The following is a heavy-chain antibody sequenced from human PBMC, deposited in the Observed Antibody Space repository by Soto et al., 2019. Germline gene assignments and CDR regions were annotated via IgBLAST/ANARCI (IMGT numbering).Heavy chain of an antibody. V-gene: IGHV4-39*01. D-gene: IGHD3-10*01. CDR2: IYYSGST. CDR1: GGSISSSSYY. CDR3: ARASSWFGESAPGWFDP. Sequence: SETLSLTCTVSGGSISSSSYYWGWIRQPPGKGLEWIGSIYYSGSTYYNPSLKSRVTISVDTSKNQFSLKLSSVTAADTAVYYGARASSWFGESAPGWFDPWGQGTLVTVSS. J-gene: IGHJ5*02.